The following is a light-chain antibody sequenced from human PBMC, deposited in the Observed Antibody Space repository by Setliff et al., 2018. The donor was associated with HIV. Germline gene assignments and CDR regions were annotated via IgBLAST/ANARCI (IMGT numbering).Light chain of an antibody. Sequence: QPALAQPASVSGSPGQSITISCTGTSSDVGGYNYVSWYQQHPGKAPKLMIYDVSNRPSGVSSRFSGSKSGNTASLTISGLQAEDEADYYCSSYTSSSTDVFGTGTKATVL. J-gene: IGLJ1*01. CDR3: SSYTSSSTDV. CDR1: SSDVGGYNY. V-gene: IGLV2-14*03. CDR2: DVS.